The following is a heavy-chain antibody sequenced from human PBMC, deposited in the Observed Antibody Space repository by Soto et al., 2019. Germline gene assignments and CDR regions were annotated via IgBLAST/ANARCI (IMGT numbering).Heavy chain of an antibody. CDR1: GFIFSSYG. CDR2: ISYDGSNK. Sequence: QVQLVESGGGVVQPGRSLRLSCAASGFIFSSYGMHWVRQAPGKGLEWVAVISYDGSNKYYSDSVQGRFTISRDSSKNTLYQQMNRLRAEDTAVYYCAKDRGVARYLPGNWGQGTLLTVSS. J-gene: IGHJ4*02. V-gene: IGHV3-30*18. D-gene: IGHD5-12*01. CDR3: AKDRGVARYLPGN.